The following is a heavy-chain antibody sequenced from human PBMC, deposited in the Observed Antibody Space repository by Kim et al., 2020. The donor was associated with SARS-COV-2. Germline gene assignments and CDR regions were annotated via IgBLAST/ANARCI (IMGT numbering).Heavy chain of an antibody. CDR2: IDGSDGTT. Sequence: GWSLRLSCTTSGFTFTGYAMSWVRQAPGKGLEWVFSIDGSDGTTYYVDSVKGRFTISRDDSKSTLYLWMTSLRADDTAVYYCLKGGWGWIWDHWGQGAHVTVAS. D-gene: IGHD2-2*03. CDR1: GFTFTGYA. J-gene: IGHJ4*02. V-gene: IGHV3-23*01. CDR3: LKGGWGWIWDH.